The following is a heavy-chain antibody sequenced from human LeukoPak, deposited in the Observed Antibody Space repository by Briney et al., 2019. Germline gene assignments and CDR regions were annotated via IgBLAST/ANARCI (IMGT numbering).Heavy chain of an antibody. CDR2: IKKDGSEQ. V-gene: IGHV3-7*01. D-gene: IGHD2-8*02. CDR3: AYYCSVLAGYY. CDR1: GFTFSGNG. Sequence: PGGSLSLSCSGSGFTFSGNGMDWVRQAPGKGLEWVANIKKDGSEQHHEHSVRGPFTISRANAKASMVLKMKSPSDKASVYYYCAYYCSVLAGYYGRQGTVVTVS. J-gene: IGHJ4*02.